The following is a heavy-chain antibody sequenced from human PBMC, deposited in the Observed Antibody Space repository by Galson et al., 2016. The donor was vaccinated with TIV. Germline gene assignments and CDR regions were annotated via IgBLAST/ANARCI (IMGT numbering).Heavy chain of an antibody. Sequence: SVKVSCKVSGYGLSKLSMYWVRQAPGKGLEWMGGYDRENGERVHTQKFQGRVTMTEDSSTDTAYMDLRSLRSEDTAVYFCATSLDSSQIFDYWGHGTLVTVSS. CDR1: GYGLSKLS. CDR3: ATSLDSSQIFDY. CDR2: YDRENGER. V-gene: IGHV1-24*01. J-gene: IGHJ4*01. D-gene: IGHD4-11*01.